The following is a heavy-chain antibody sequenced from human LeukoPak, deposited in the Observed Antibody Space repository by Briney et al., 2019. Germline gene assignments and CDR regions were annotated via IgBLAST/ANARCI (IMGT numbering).Heavy chain of an antibody. CDR3: AKDKSYGDVGAFDI. D-gene: IGHD4-17*01. J-gene: IGHJ3*02. CDR2: INHSGST. CDR1: GGSFSGYY. Sequence: SETLSLTCAVYGGSFSGYYWSWIRQPPGKGLEWIGEINHSGSTNYNPSLKSRVTISVDTSKNQFSLKLSSVTAADTAVYYCAKDKSYGDVGAFDIWGQGTMVTVSS. V-gene: IGHV4-34*01.